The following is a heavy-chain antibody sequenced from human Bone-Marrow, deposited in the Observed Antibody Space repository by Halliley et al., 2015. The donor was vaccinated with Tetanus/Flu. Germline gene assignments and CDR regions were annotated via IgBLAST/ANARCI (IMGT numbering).Heavy chain of an antibody. V-gene: IGHV5-51*01. CDR2: IYPDDSDT. CDR3: ASPPYYDLDV. Sequence: VQLVQSGAEVKKPGESLKISCQASGYSFTTHWIGWVRQRPGKGLEWMAIIYPDDSDTRYSPSFQGHVTISADKSTSTAYLQWSGRKASDTAIYYCASPPYYDLDVWGQGTTVTVSS. J-gene: IGHJ6*02. CDR1: GYSFTTHW.